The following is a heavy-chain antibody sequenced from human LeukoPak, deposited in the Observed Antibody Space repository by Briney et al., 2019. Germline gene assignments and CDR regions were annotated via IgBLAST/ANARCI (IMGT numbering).Heavy chain of an antibody. J-gene: IGHJ4*02. CDR3: ARLGSSWSIDY. CDR1: GFTFSSSA. Sequence: GGSLRLSCAASGFTFSSSAMTWVRQAPGKGLEWVSLISGSGGNTYYADSVKGRFTISRDNSKNTLYLQMNSLRVEDTAVYYCARLGSSWSIDYWGQGTQVTVSS. D-gene: IGHD6-13*01. V-gene: IGHV3-23*01. CDR2: ISGSGGNT.